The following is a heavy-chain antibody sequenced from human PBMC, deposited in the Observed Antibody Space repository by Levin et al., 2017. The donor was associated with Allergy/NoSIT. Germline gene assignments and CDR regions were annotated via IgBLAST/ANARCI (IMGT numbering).Heavy chain of an antibody. D-gene: IGHD6-19*01. Sequence: GESLKISCAASGFSFSTYGMHWVRQAPGKGLEWVAVISYDGHNTYYGDSVRGRCTISRDTSKNTLYLQMNSLTAEDTAVYYCAKEDSSGWYGIDYWGQGTLVTVSS. V-gene: IGHV3-30*18. J-gene: IGHJ4*02. CDR2: ISYDGHNT. CDR3: AKEDSSGWYGIDY. CDR1: GFSFSTYG.